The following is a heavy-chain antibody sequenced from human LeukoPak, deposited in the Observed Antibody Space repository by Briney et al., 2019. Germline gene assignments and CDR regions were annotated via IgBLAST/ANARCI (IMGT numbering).Heavy chain of an antibody. CDR3: AKEWDGSGTRLGWFDP. CDR1: GFTFGSYA. Sequence: GGSLRLSCVASGFTFGSYAMSWVRQAPGKGLEWVSLISGSGGVTYYPDSVKGRFTISRDNSKSTLYLQMNSLRAEDTATYYCAKEWDGSGTRLGWFDPWGQGTLVTVSS. CDR2: ISGSGGVT. D-gene: IGHD3-10*01. V-gene: IGHV3-23*01. J-gene: IGHJ5*02.